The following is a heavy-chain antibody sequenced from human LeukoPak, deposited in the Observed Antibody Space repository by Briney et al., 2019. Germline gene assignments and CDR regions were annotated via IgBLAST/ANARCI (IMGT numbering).Heavy chain of an antibody. D-gene: IGHD3-22*01. CDR3: AREGSEGDSSGLTPNWFDP. CDR2: IIPIFGTA. J-gene: IGHJ5*02. CDR1: GGTFSSYA. V-gene: IGHV1-69*13. Sequence: ASVKVSCKASGGTFSSYAISWVRQAPGQGLEWMGGIIPIFGTANYAQKFQGRVTITADESTSTAYMELSSLRSEDTAVYYCAREGSEGDSSGLTPNWFDPWGQGTLVTVSS.